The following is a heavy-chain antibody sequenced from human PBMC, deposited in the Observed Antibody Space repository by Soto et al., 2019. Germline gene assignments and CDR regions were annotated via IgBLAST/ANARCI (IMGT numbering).Heavy chain of an antibody. CDR1: GCTCSSYW. Sequence: SLRVSYAAAGCTCSSYWMSWVLQAPGKGLEWVANIKQDGSEKYYVDSVKGRFTISRDNAKNSLYLQMNSLRAEDTAVYYCARGGGYDYIWGSYLSAYWGQGTLVTVSS. CDR3: ARGGGYDYIWGSYLSAY. V-gene: IGHV3-7*01. J-gene: IGHJ4*02. D-gene: IGHD3-16*02. CDR2: IKQDGSEK.